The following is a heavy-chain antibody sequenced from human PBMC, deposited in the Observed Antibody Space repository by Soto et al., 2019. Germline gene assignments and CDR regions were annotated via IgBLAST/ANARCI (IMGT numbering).Heavy chain of an antibody. Sequence: ASVKGSCKASGYTFTSYDINWLRQATGQGLEWMGWMNPNSGNTGYAQKFQGRVTMTRNTSISTAYMELSSLRSEDTAVYYCAREHSSSWRFDYWGQGTLVTVSS. CDR1: GYTFTSYD. V-gene: IGHV1-8*01. J-gene: IGHJ4*02. D-gene: IGHD6-13*01. CDR3: AREHSSSWRFDY. CDR2: MNPNSGNT.